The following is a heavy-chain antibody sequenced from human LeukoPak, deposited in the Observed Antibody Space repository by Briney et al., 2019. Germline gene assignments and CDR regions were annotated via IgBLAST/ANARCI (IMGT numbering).Heavy chain of an antibody. CDR2: INRSGST. J-gene: IGHJ4*02. V-gene: IGHV4-34*01. CDR1: GGAFSGYY. Sequence: PSETLSLTCAVYGGAFSGYYWSWIRQPPGKGLEWIGEINRSGSTNYNPSLKSRVTISVDTSKNQFSLKLSSVTAADTAVYYCARGRVTYYDFWSGYSRTHYFDYWGQGTLVTVSS. D-gene: IGHD3-3*01. CDR3: ARGRVTYYDFWSGYSRTHYFDY.